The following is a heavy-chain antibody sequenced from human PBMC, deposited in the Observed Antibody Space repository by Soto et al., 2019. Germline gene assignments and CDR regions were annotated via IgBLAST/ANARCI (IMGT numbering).Heavy chain of an antibody. CDR3: ARDRPDICSRATSCSTKCYYYGMDV. J-gene: IGHJ6*02. V-gene: IGHV1-18*04. CDR1: GDTFTSYG. D-gene: IGHD2-2*02. CDR2: IIAYNGNT. Sequence: GASVKVCCKASGDTFTSYGISWVRQAPGQGLDWIGWIIAYNGNTNYAQNVPGRVTMTTXTSTSTANMELRSLRSDDAAVEYCARDRPDICSRATSCSTKCYYYGMDVRGQGATVTVSS.